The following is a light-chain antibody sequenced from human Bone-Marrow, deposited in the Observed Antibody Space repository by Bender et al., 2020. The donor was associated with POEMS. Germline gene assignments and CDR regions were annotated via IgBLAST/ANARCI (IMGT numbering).Light chain of an antibody. CDR3: SSYTSSSTPSVV. CDR2: DVS. V-gene: IGLV2-14*01. CDR1: SSDVGGYNY. Sequence: QSALTQPRSVSGSPGQSVTISCTGTSSDVGGYNYVSWYQQHPGKAPKLMIYDVSNRPSGVSNRFSGSKSGNTASLTISGLQAEDEADYYCSSYTSSSTPSVVFGGGTKLTVL. J-gene: IGLJ2*01.